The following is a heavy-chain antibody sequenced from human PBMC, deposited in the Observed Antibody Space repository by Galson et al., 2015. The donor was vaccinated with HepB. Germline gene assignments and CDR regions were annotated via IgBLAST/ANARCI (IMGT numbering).Heavy chain of an antibody. J-gene: IGHJ4*02. Sequence: TLSLSCTVSGGSISSGDYYWSWIRQPPGHGLEWIGYIYYSGSTYYNPSLKSRVTISVDTSKNQFSLKLSSVTAADTAVYYCARDRGYCSSTSCYKDRYFDYWGQGTLVTVSS. CDR3: ARDRGYCSSTSCYKDRYFDY. CDR2: IYYSGST. V-gene: IGHV4-30-4*01. D-gene: IGHD2-2*02. CDR1: GGSISSGDYY.